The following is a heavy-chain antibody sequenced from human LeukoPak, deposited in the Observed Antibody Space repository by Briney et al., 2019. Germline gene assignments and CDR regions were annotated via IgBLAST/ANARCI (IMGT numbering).Heavy chain of an antibody. CDR3: ASSTAMVILIH. J-gene: IGHJ4*02. V-gene: IGHV4-34*01. CDR1: GGSFSGYY. Sequence: SETLSLTCAVYGGSFSGYYWSWIRQPPGKGLEWIGEINHSGSTNYNPSLKSRVTISVDTSKNQFSLKLSSVTAADTAVYYCASSTAMVILIHWGQGTLVTVSS. CDR2: INHSGST. D-gene: IGHD5-18*01.